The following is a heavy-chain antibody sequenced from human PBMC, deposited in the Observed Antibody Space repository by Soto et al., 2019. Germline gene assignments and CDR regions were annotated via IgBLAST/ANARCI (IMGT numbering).Heavy chain of an antibody. V-gene: IGHV5-51*01. CDR2: IYPGDSDT. J-gene: IGHJ3*02. Sequence: PGESLKISCKGSGYSFTSYWIGWVRQMPGKGLEWMGIIYPGDSDTRYSPSFQGQVTISADKSISTAYLQWSSLKASDTAMYYCATRPLYNWNDDKVDAFDIWGQGTMVTVSS. CDR3: ATRPLYNWNDDKVDAFDI. CDR1: GYSFTSYW. D-gene: IGHD1-1*01.